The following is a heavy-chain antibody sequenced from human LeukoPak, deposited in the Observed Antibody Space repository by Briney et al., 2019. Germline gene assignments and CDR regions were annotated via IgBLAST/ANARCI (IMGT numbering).Heavy chain of an antibody. V-gene: IGHV3-30*04. J-gene: IGHJ4*02. Sequence: GGSLRLSCAASGFTFSSYAMHWVRQAPGKGLEWVAVISYDGSNKYYADPVKGRFTISRDNSKNTLYLQMNSLRAEDTAVYYCARDRAGGAYHYDSSGYYYWGQGTLVTVSS. D-gene: IGHD3-22*01. CDR2: ISYDGSNK. CDR3: ARDRAGGAYHYDSSGYYY. CDR1: GFTFSSYA.